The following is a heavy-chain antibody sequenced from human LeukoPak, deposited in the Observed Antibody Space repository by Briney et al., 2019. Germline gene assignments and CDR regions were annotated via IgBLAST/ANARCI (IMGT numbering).Heavy chain of an antibody. D-gene: IGHD3-10*01. Sequence: SQTPSLTCAISGDSVSSNRAAWNWIRQSPSRGLEWLGRTYYRSRWYNDYAVSVKSRISINPDTSKNQFSLQPNSVTPEDTAVYYCARGGFGELSGFDYWGKGTIVSVSS. CDR1: GDSVSSNRAA. CDR2: TYYRSRWYN. J-gene: IGHJ4*03. CDR3: ARGGFGELSGFDY. V-gene: IGHV6-1*01.